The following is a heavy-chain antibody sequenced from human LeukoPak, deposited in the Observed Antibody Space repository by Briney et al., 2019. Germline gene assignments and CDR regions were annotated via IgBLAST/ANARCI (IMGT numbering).Heavy chain of an antibody. V-gene: IGHV3-23*01. Sequence: GGSLRLSCAASGFTFSSYAMSWVRQAPGKGLEWVSAISGSGGSTYYADSVKGRFTISRDNSKNTLYLQMNSLRAEDTAVYYCAKALSYGSGPYYFDYWGREPWSPSPQ. D-gene: IGHD3-10*01. CDR1: GFTFSSYA. CDR3: AKALSYGSGPYYFDY. CDR2: ISGSGGST. J-gene: IGHJ4*02.